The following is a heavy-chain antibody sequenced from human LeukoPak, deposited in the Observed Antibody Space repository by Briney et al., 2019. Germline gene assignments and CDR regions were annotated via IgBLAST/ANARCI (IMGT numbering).Heavy chain of an antibody. CDR1: GFTFDDYA. Sequence: PGGSLRLSCAASGFTFDDYAMHWVRQAPGKGLEWVSGISWNSGSIGYADSVKGRFTISRDNAKNPLYLQMNSLRAEDTALYYCAKGLTVTTAFFDYWGQGTLVTVSS. V-gene: IGHV3-9*01. CDR2: ISWNSGSI. J-gene: IGHJ4*02. D-gene: IGHD4-17*01. CDR3: AKGLTVTTAFFDY.